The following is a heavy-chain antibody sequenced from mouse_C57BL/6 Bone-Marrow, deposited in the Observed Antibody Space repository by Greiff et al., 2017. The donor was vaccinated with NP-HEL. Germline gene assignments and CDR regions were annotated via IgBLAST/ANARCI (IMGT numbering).Heavy chain of an antibody. CDR3: ARGGSSWFAY. CDR1: GYTLTSYW. CDR2: IYPGSGST. V-gene: IGHV1-55*01. Sequence: VKLQQPGAELVKPGASVKMSCKASGYTLTSYWITWVKQRPGQGLEWIGDIYPGSGSTNYNEKFKSKATLTVDTSSSTAYMQLSSLTSEDSAVYYCARGGSSWFAYWGQGTLVTVSA. D-gene: IGHD1-1*01. J-gene: IGHJ3*01.